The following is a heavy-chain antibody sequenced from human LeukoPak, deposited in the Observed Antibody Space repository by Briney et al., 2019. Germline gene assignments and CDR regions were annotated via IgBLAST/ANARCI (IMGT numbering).Heavy chain of an antibody. CDR3: ARRNRYSSGWYSDY. Sequence: SETLSLTCTVSGGSISSSSYFWGWIRQPPGKGLEWIGTIYYSGSTYYNPSLKSRVTISVDTSKNRFSLKLSSVTAADTAVYYCARRNRYSSGWYSDYWGQGTLVTVSS. V-gene: IGHV4-39*01. CDR1: GGSISSSSYF. CDR2: IYYSGST. J-gene: IGHJ4*02. D-gene: IGHD6-19*01.